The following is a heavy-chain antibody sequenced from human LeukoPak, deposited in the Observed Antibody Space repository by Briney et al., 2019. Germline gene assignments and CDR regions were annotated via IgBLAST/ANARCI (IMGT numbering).Heavy chain of an antibody. V-gene: IGHV4-38-2*02. J-gene: IGHJ4*02. Sequence: SETLSLTCAVSGYSISSGYYWGWIRQPPGKGLEWIGSIYHSGSTYYNPSLKSRVTISVDTSKNQFSLKLSSVTAADTAVYYCARDLYSSSWYQTHYYDYWGQGTLVTVSS. CDR2: IYHSGST. CDR1: GYSISSGYY. CDR3: ARDLYSSSWYQTHYYDY. D-gene: IGHD6-13*01.